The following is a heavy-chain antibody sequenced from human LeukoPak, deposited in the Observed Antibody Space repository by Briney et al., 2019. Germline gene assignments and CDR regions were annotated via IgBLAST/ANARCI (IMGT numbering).Heavy chain of an antibody. CDR1: GGSFSGYY. V-gene: IGHV4-34*01. CDR2: INHSGST. CDR3: ARGELRFLEWLSGYYYIDV. D-gene: IGHD3-3*01. Sequence: PSETLSLTCAVYGGSFSGYYWSWIRQPPGKGLEWTGEINHSGSTNYNPSLKSRVTISVDTSKNQFSLKLSSVTAADTAVYYCARGELRFLEWLSGYYYIDVWGKGTTVTVSS. J-gene: IGHJ6*03.